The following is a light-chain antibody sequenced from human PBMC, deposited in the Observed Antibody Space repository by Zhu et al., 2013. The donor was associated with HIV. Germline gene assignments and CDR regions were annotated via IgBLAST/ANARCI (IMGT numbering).Light chain of an antibody. Sequence: QSVLTQPPSVSAAPGQKVTISCSGSTSNIGNNYVSWYQQLPGTAPRLLIYDNNKRPSGIPDRFSGSMSGTSATLGITGLQTGDEADYYCGTWDTSLSAGVFGGGTKADRP. J-gene: IGLJ3*02. V-gene: IGLV1-51*01. CDR2: DNN. CDR3: GTWDTSLSAGV. CDR1: TSNIGNNY.